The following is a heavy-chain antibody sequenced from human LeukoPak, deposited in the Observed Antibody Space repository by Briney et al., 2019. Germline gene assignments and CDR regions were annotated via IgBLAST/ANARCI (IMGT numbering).Heavy chain of an antibody. D-gene: IGHD3-16*01. CDR1: GFTFSSYA. V-gene: IGHV3-30*04. CDR3: ARDLGPFKSVLDGDYYGMDV. Sequence: GGSLRLSCAASGFTFSSYAMHWVRQAPGKGLEWVAVISYDGSNKYYADSVKGRFTISRDNSKNTLYLQMNSLRAEDTAVYYCARDLGPFKSVLDGDYYGMDVWGQGTTVTVSS. CDR2: ISYDGSNK. J-gene: IGHJ6*02.